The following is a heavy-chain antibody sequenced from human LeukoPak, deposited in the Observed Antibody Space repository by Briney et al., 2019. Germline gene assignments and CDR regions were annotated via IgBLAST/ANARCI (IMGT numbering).Heavy chain of an antibody. CDR1: GFTVSSSYM. Sequence: GSLRLSCAASGFTVSSSYMSWVRQPPGKGLEWIGEIHRSGSTNYNPSLQSRVTISIDRSKNQIALELSSVTAADTAVYYCAREIVGGFNPGAYWGQGTLVTVSS. CDR2: IHRSGST. J-gene: IGHJ4*02. V-gene: IGHV4-4*02. CDR3: AREIVGGFNPGAY. D-gene: IGHD1-14*01.